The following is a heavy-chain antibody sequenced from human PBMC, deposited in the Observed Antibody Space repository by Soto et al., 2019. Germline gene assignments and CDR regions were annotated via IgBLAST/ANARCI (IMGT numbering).Heavy chain of an antibody. CDR2: INPSGGST. J-gene: IGHJ4*02. CDR3: ARLEGGVSGTLNF. D-gene: IGHD6-19*01. V-gene: IGHV1-46*01. Sequence: ASVKVSCKASGYTFTSYSMHWVRQAPGQGLEWMGIINPSGGSTLYAQKFQGRVTMTSDTSTSTVYMELNSLRSEDMAVYYCARLEGGVSGTLNFWGQGTLVTVSS. CDR1: GYTFTSYS.